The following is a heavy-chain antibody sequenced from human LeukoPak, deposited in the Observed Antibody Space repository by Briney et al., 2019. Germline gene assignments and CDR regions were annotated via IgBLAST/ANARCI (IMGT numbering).Heavy chain of an antibody. CDR1: GGSFSGYY. CDR2: INHSGST. J-gene: IGHJ4*02. CDR3: ARVNAAAGTYGFDY. Sequence: SETLSLTCAVYGGSFSGYYWSWIRQPPGKGLEWIGEINHSGSTNYNPSLKSRVTISVDTSKNQFSLKLSSVTAADTAVYYCARVNAAAGTYGFDYWGQGTLVTASS. D-gene: IGHD6-13*01. V-gene: IGHV4-34*01.